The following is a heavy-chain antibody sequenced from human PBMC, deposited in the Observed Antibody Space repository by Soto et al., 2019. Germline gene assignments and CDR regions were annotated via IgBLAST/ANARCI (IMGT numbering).Heavy chain of an antibody. J-gene: IGHJ4*02. Sequence: EVQLLESGGDLVQPGGSLRLSCAASGFTFSTSAMSWVRQAPGQGLEWVSAISVSGASTYYADSVKGRFAISRDTSKNTLYLQMSTLRAEDTAVYYCAKVRRDYASSSRGPIDYWGQGTLVTVSS. CDR2: ISVSGAST. CDR1: GFTFSTSA. D-gene: IGHD3-16*01. V-gene: IGHV3-23*01. CDR3: AKVRRDYASSSRGPIDY.